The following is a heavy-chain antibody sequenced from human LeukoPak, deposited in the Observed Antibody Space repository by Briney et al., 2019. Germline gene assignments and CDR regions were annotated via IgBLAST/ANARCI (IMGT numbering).Heavy chain of an antibody. CDR1: GGSISNYY. CDR3: AGSYYYYMDV. V-gene: IGHV4-59*01. Sequence: SETLSLTRTVSGGSISNYYWSWIRQPPGKGLEWIGYISYIGSTNYSPSLKSRVTISEDTSKNQFSLKLSSVTAADTAVYYCAGSYYYYMDVWGKGTTVTVSS. CDR2: ISYIGST. J-gene: IGHJ6*03.